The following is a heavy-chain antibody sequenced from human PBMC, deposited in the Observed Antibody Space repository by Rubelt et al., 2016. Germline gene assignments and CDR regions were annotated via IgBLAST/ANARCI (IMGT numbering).Heavy chain of an antibody. CDR3: AKDKVPAAFYYYYGMDV. D-gene: IGHD2-2*01. Sequence: ADSVKGRFTISRDNSKNTLYLQMNSLRAEDTAVYYCAKDKVPAAFYYYYGMDVWGQGTTVTVSS. J-gene: IGHJ6*02. V-gene: IGHV3-23*01.